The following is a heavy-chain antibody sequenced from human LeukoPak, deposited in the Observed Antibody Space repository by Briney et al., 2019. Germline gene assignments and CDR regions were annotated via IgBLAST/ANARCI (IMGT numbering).Heavy chain of an antibody. CDR2: IKPSGGDT. CDR3: ARDVFSNSSVPVGPVDH. J-gene: IGHJ4*02. CDR1: GYTFLNYW. V-gene: IGHV1-46*01. D-gene: IGHD6-6*01. Sequence: ASVKVSCKASGYTFLNYWIQWVRQAPGQGLEWMGMIKPSGGDTTYAQKFQGRVTMTRDTSTNTVHMEVYSLRSEDTAVYYCARDVFSNSSVPVGPVDHWGQGTLVTVSS.